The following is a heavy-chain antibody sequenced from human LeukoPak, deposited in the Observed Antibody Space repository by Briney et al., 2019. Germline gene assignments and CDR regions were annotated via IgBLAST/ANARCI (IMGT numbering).Heavy chain of an antibody. CDR2: IFGSGGSA. J-gene: IGHJ4*02. CDR3: AKTTTGYSSGRYPAWPIDY. CDR1: GFTFGSYA. Sequence: GGSLRLSCAASGFTFGSYAMYWVRQAPGKGLEWVSGIFGSGGSAHYADSVKGRFTISRDNSKNMVYLQMDSLRAEDTATYYCAKTTTGYSSGRYPAWPIDYWGQGTLVTVSS. V-gene: IGHV3-23*01. D-gene: IGHD2-15*01.